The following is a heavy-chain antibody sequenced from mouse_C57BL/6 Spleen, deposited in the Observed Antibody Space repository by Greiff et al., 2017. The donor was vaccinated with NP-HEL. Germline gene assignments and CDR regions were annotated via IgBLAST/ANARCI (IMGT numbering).Heavy chain of an antibody. CDR3: APQLRRGAMDY. D-gene: IGHD4-1*02. CDR1: GYTFTSYW. V-gene: IGHV1-64*01. J-gene: IGHJ4*01. CDR2: IHPNSGST. Sequence: QVQLQQPGAELVKPGASVKLSCKASGYTFTSYWMHWVKQRPGQGLEWIGMIHPNSGSTNYNEKFKSKGTLTVDKSSSTAYMQLSSLTSEDSAVYFCAPQLRRGAMDYWGQGTSVTVSS.